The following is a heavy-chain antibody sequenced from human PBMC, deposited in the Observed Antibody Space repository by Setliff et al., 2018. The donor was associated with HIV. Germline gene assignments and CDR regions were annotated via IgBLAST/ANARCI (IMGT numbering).Heavy chain of an antibody. CDR2: ISFDGSDK. J-gene: IGHJ5*02. D-gene: IGHD3-10*01. CDR1: GFTFSWYG. Sequence: QPGGSLRLSCAASGFTFSWYGMDWVRQAPGKGLEWVAVISFDGSDKYYADSVKGRFTLSRDNSKNTLYLQMNSLRAEDTAVYYCASSGSGSYINWFGPWGQGTLVTVSS. CDR3: ASSGSGSYINWFGP. V-gene: IGHV3-30*03.